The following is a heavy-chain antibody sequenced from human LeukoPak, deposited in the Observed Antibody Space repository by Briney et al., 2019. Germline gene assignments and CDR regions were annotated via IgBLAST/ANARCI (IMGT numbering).Heavy chain of an antibody. CDR3: ARGRTQWLAGSNAFDI. CDR2: INHSGST. Sequence: PSETLSLTCAVYGGSFSGYYWSWIRQPPGKGLEWIGEINHSGSTNYNPSLKSRVTISVDTSKNQFSLKLSSVTAADTAVYYCARGRTQWLAGSNAFDIWGQGTMVTVSS. V-gene: IGHV4-34*01. CDR1: GGSFSGYY. D-gene: IGHD6-19*01. J-gene: IGHJ3*02.